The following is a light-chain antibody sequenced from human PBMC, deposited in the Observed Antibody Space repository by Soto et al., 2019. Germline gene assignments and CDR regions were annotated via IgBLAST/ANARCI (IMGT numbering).Light chain of an antibody. J-gene: IGKJ2*01. CDR3: QQYINWPRT. CDR2: GAS. CDR1: QSVSSG. Sequence: EIVMTQSPATLSVSPGERATLSCRASQSVSSGVAWYQHKPGQAPRLLIYGASTRANGIPARFSGSGSGTEVTLTSSSLKSEDFAVYYCQQYINWPRTFGQGTKLEIK. V-gene: IGKV3-15*01.